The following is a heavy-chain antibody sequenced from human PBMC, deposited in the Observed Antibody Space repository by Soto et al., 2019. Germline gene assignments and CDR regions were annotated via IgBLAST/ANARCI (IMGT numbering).Heavy chain of an antibody. CDR1: GFTFSSYG. D-gene: IGHD2-15*01. CDR3: AKDLGGGFDY. V-gene: IGHV3-30*18. CDR2: ISYDGSNK. Sequence: GGSLRLSCAASGFTFSSYGMHWVRQAPGKGLEWVAVISYDGSNKYYADSVKGRFTISRDNSKNSLYLQMNSLRAEDTAVYYCAKDLGGGFDYWGQGTLVTVSS. J-gene: IGHJ4*02.